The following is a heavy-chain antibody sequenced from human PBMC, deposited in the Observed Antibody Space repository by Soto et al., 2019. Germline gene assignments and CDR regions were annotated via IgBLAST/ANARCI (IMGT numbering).Heavy chain of an antibody. Sequence: GGSLRLSCAASGFTVSSNYMSWVRQAPGKGLEWVSGISWNSGSIGYADSVKGRFTISRDNAKNSLYLQMNSLRAEDTALYYCAKDPYQLLSYPYFDYWGQGTLVTVSS. V-gene: IGHV3-9*01. CDR3: AKDPYQLLSYPYFDY. CDR2: ISWNSGSI. J-gene: IGHJ4*02. CDR1: GFTVSSNY. D-gene: IGHD2-2*01.